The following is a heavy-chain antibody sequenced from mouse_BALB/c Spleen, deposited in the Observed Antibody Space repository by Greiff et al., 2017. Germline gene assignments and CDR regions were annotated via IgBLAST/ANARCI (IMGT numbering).Heavy chain of an antibody. D-gene: IGHD1-1*01. J-gene: IGHJ2*01. Sequence: EVQRVESGGGLVQPGGSRKLSCAASGFTFSSFGMHWVRQAPEKGLEWVAYISSGSSTIYYADTVKGRFTISRDNPKNTLFLQMTSLRSEDTAMYYCARSVVARDYFDYWGQGTTLTVSS. V-gene: IGHV5-17*02. CDR1: GFTFSSFG. CDR3: ARSVVARDYFDY. CDR2: ISSGSSTI.